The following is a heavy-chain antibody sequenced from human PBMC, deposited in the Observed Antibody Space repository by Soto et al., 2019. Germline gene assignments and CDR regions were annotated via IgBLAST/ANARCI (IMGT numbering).Heavy chain of an antibody. CDR3: AKATGELRGRYYGLHV. D-gene: IGHD1-7*01. Sequence: EVQLLQSGGGLVQPGGSLRLSCAASGFTFSSYAMRWVRQAPGQGLEWVSTISGGGGGTYYADSVKGRFTISRDNSNNRLSLHMNSLRAEDTAVYYCAKATGELRGRYYGLHVWGQGTTVIVSS. J-gene: IGHJ6*02. CDR1: GFTFSSYA. CDR2: ISGGGGGT. V-gene: IGHV3-23*01.